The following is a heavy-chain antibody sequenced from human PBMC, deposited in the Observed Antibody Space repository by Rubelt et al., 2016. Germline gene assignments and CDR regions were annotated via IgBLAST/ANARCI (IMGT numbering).Heavy chain of an antibody. CDR1: RNYG. CDR3: AGVRSGSYGYWYFDL. J-gene: IGHJ2*01. D-gene: IGHD1-26*01. V-gene: IGHV3-33*01. Sequence: RNYGMHWVRQAPGKGLEWVALIYYDGSNKYCADSVKGRFTISRDNSKNTLYLQMNSLRDEDTAVYYCAGVRSGSYGYWYFDLWGRGTLVTVSS. CDR2: IYYDGSNK.